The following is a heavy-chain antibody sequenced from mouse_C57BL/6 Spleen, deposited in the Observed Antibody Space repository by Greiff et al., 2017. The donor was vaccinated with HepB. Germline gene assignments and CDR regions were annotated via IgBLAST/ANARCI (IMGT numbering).Heavy chain of an antibody. D-gene: IGHD1-1*01. V-gene: IGHV1-50*01. CDR2: IDPSDSYT. CDR1: GYTFTSYW. Sequence: QVQLQQPGAELVKPGASVKLSCKASGYTFTSYWMQWVKQRPGQGLEWIGEIDPSDSYTNYNQKFKGKATLTVDTSSSTAYMQLSSLTSEDSAVYYCARSGVITTVDDYWGQGTTLTVSS. J-gene: IGHJ2*01. CDR3: ARSGVITTVDDY.